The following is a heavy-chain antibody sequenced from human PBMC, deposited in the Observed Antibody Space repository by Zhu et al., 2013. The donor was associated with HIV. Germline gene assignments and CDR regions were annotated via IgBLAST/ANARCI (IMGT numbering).Heavy chain of an antibody. Sequence: QVQLVQSGAEVEKPGASLKVSCKASGYTFNDYYIHWVRQAPGQGLEWMGWINPNGGGTNYAQKFQGRVTMTRDTSFSTAYMELSSLTSDDTAVYYCARRHCTGTSCYLDFWGQGTRVTVSS. CDR1: GYTFNDYY. J-gene: IGHJ4*02. D-gene: IGHD2-2*01. CDR2: INPNGGGT. V-gene: IGHV1-2*02. CDR3: ARRHCTGTSCYLDF.